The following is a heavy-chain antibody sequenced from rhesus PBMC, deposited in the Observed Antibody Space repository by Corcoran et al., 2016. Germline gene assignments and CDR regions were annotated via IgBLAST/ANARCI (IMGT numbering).Heavy chain of an antibody. CDR3: AREILTAILDY. D-gene: IGHD2-27*01. CDR1: GGSISRGSYY. CDR2: ITYSGST. J-gene: IGHJ4*01. Sequence: QVQLQESGPGLVKPSETLSLTCAVSGGSISRGSYYWSWLRQPPGKGLEWIGYITYSGSTSYNPSLKSRGTISRDTSKNQFALKLSSVTAADTAVDYCAREILTAILDYWGQGVLVTVSS. V-gene: IGHV4-122*02.